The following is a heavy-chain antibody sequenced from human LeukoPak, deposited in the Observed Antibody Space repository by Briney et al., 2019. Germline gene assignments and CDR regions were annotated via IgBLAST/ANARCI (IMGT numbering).Heavy chain of an antibody. J-gene: IGHJ4*02. CDR3: ARASSIDY. CDR2: IRRKAHGGTA. D-gene: IGHD3-10*01. CDR1: GFTFGDYG. V-gene: IGHV3-49*03. Sequence: PGGSLRLSCLASGFTFGDYGVSWFRQAPGKGLEWVSFIRRKAHGGTADYAASVKGRFTISRDDSRSIAYLQMNSLTAEDTAVYYCARASSIDYWGQGTLVTVSS.